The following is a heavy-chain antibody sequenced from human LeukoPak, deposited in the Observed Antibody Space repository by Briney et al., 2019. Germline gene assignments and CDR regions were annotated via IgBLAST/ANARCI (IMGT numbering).Heavy chain of an antibody. Sequence: PGGSLRLSCAASGFTFSSYAMSWVRQAPGEGLEWVSAISGSGGSTYYADSVKGRFTISRDNSKNTLYLQMNSLRAEDTAVYYCAKDRSASSSPSYFDYWGQGTLVTVSS. CDR2: ISGSGGST. J-gene: IGHJ4*02. V-gene: IGHV3-23*01. D-gene: IGHD6-6*01. CDR3: AKDRSASSSPSYFDY. CDR1: GFTFSSYA.